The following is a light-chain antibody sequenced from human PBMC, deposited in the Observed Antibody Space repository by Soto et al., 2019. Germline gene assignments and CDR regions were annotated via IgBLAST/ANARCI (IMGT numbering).Light chain of an antibody. Sequence: QSALTQPASVSGSPGQSITISCIGSSSDVGGYNYVSWYQQHPGKAPKLMIYDVSKRPSGVPYRFSGSKSGNAASLTVSGLQGEDEADYYCSSYAGSSWVFGGGTKLTVL. CDR3: SSYAGSSWV. CDR1: SSDVGGYNY. J-gene: IGLJ3*02. CDR2: DVS. V-gene: IGLV2-8*01.